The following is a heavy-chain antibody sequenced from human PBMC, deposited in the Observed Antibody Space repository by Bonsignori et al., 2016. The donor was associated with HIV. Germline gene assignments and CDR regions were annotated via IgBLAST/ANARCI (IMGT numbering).Heavy chain of an antibody. CDR3: ARHSSGYPDDAFDI. Sequence: WIRQPPGKGLEWVSAISGSGGSTYYADSVKGRFTISRDNSKNTLYLQMNSLRAEGTAVYYCARHSSGYPDDAFDIWGQGTMVTVSS. V-gene: IGHV3-23*01. CDR2: ISGSGGST. J-gene: IGHJ3*02. D-gene: IGHD3-22*01.